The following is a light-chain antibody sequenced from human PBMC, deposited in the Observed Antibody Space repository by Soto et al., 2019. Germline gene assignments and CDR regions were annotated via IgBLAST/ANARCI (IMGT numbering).Light chain of an antibody. CDR1: TSDVGGYNY. Sequence: QSALTQPASVSGSPGQSITISCTGTTSDVGGYNYVSWYQQYPGKAPKLMIFEVTSRPSGVSNRFSGSKSGNTASLTISGLQAEDEADYYCSSYPSSSTLYVFGTGTKLTVL. CDR3: SSYPSSSTLYV. J-gene: IGLJ1*01. CDR2: EVT. V-gene: IGLV2-14*01.